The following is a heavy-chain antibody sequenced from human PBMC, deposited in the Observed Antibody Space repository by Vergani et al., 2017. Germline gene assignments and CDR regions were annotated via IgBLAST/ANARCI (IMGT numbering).Heavy chain of an antibody. V-gene: IGHV3-15*01. CDR1: GGSISSYY. CDR3: TTDADYGMDV. Sequence: VQLQESGPGLVKPSETLSLTCTVSGGSISSYYWSWIRQPPGKGLEWVGRIKSKTDGGTTDYAAPVKGRFTISRDDSKNTLYLQMNSLKTEDTAVYYCTTDADYGMDVWGQGTTVTVSS. J-gene: IGHJ6*02. CDR2: IKSKTDGGTT.